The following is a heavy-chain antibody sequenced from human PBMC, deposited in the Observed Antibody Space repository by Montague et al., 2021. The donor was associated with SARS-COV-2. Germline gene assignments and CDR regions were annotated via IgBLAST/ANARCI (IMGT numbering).Heavy chain of an antibody. CDR3: ARAQNICFIANCVNYFDP. CDR2: IFFTEST. J-gene: IGHJ4*02. V-gene: IGHV4-59*01. CDR1: GGSNRNDD. Sequence: SETLSLTCSGSGGSNRNDDWNWIRLYPGKGRQWNGVIFFTESTKFNHSLKSRVSMSLDTSKDHFSLRLSAVTAADTARYYCARAQNICFIANCVNYFDPWGLGALVTVSS. D-gene: IGHD2-15*01.